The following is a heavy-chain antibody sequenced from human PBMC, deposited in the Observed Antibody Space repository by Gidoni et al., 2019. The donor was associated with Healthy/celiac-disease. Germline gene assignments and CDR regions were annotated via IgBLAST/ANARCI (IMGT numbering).Heavy chain of an antibody. J-gene: IGHJ4*02. CDR1: GGTFSSYA. CDR2: IIPIFGTA. D-gene: IGHD3-10*01. CDR3: ARDQNPRPTYYGSGSYLL. Sequence: QVQLVQSGAEVKKPGSSVKVSCKASGGTFSSYAISWVRQAPGQGLEWMGGIIPIFGTANYAQKFQGRVTITADESTSTAYMELSSLRSEDTAVYYCARDQNPRPTYYGSGSYLLWGQGTLVTVSS. V-gene: IGHV1-69*01.